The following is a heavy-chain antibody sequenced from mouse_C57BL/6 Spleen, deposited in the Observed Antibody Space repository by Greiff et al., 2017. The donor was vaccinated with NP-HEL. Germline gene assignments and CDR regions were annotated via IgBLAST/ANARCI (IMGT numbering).Heavy chain of an antibody. Sequence: QVQLKQPGAELVKPGASVKLSCKASGYTFTSYWMHWVKQRPGRGLEWIGRIDPNSGGTKYNEKFKSKATLTVGKPSSTAYMQLSSLTSEDSAVYYCARGHYSNLYAMDYWGQGTSVTVSS. J-gene: IGHJ4*01. CDR1: GYTFTSYW. CDR3: ARGHYSNLYAMDY. D-gene: IGHD2-5*01. V-gene: IGHV1-72*01. CDR2: IDPNSGGT.